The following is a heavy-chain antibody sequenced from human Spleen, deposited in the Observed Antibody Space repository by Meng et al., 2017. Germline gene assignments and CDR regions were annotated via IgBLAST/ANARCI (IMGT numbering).Heavy chain of an antibody. CDR2: INAVFGTT. D-gene: IGHD2-2*01. J-gene: IGHJ4*02. V-gene: IGHV1-69*13. CDR3: ARKAGNCISTTCYSLDY. CDR1: GGIFSNYV. Sequence: SVKVSCKALGGIFSNYVIGWVRQAPGQGLEWMGGINAVFGTTNYEQKFQDRVTITSDESTSTVYMELTRLTSEDTAVYFCARKAGNCISTTCYSLDYWGQGTLVTVSS.